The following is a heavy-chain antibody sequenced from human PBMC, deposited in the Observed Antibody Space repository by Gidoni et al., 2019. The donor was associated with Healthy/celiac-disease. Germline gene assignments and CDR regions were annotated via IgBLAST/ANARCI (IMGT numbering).Heavy chain of an antibody. CDR3: ARGRASMVRGVTLDY. D-gene: IGHD3-10*01. J-gene: IGHJ4*02. CDR1: GGSFSGYY. CDR2: INHSGST. Sequence: QVQLQQWGAGLLKPSETLSLTCAVYGGSFSGYYWGWIRQPPGKGLEWIGEINHSGSTNYNPSLKSRVTISVDTSKNQFSLKLSSVTAADTAVYYCARGRASMVRGVTLDYWGQGTLVTVSS. V-gene: IGHV4-34*01.